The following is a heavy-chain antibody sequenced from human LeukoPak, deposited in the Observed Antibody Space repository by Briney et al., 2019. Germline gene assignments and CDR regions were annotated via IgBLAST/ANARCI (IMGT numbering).Heavy chain of an antibody. V-gene: IGHV1-2*02. Sequence: EASVKVSCKASGYTFTDYYMHWVRQAPGQGLEWMGWINPNSGGTDYAQKFQGRVTLTRDTSISTAYMELSTLRSDDTAVYYCTRGVRIVALGTIDYWGQGTPVTVSS. CDR2: INPNSGGT. CDR1: GYTFTDYY. J-gene: IGHJ4*02. D-gene: IGHD6-13*01. CDR3: TRGVRIVALGTIDY.